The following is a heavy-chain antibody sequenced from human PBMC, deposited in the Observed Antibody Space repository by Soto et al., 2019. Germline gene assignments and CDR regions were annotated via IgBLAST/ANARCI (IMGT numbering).Heavy chain of an antibody. V-gene: IGHV3-9*01. Sequence: EVQLVESGGGLVQPGRSLRLSCVASGFTFDDYAMNWVRQGPGKGLEWVSGISWNSGTTAYAESEKGRFTISRDNAKNSLFLQMNSLRVEDTALYYCAKDIGVGGADIFDFRGRGTLVTVSS. D-gene: IGHD1-26*01. CDR1: GFTFDDYA. CDR3: AKDIGVGGADIFDF. CDR2: ISWNSGTT. J-gene: IGHJ4*02.